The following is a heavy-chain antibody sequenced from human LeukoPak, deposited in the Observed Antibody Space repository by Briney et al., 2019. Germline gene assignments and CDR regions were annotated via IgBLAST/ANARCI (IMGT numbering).Heavy chain of an antibody. CDR3: ARDDFWSVVDY. Sequence: ASVKVSCKASGGTFSSYAISWVRQAPGQGLEWMGIINPSGGSTSYAQKFQGRVTMTRDTSTSTVYMELSSLRSEDTAVYYCARDDFWSVVDYWGQGTLVTVSS. D-gene: IGHD3-3*01. J-gene: IGHJ4*02. V-gene: IGHV1-46*01. CDR2: INPSGGST. CDR1: GGTFSSYA.